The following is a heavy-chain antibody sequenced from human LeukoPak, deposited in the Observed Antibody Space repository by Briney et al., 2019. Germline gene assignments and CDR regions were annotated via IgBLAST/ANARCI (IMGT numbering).Heavy chain of an antibody. CDR1: GFTFSSYE. V-gene: IGHV3-48*03. CDR3: ARDTGPTLAAFDI. CDR2: ISSSGSTI. J-gene: IGHJ3*02. D-gene: IGHD1-14*01. Sequence: QPGGSLRLSCAASGFTFSSYEMNWVRQAPGKGLEWISYISSSGSTIYYADSVKGRFIISRDNAKNSLYLQMNSLRAEDTAVYYCARDTGPTLAAFDIWGQGTMVTVSS.